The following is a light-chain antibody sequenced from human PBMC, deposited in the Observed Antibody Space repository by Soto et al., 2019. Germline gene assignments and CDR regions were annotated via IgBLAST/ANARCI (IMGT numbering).Light chain of an antibody. CDR1: QSVSSN. V-gene: IGKV3-15*01. J-gene: IGKJ1*01. CDR2: GAS. Sequence: EIVMTQSPVTLSVSPGERATLSRRASQSVSSNLAWYQQKPGQSPRLLIYGASTRATGVPARFSGSGSGTEFTLTISSLQSEDFAVYYRQQYINLWTFGQGTKVDIK. CDR3: QQYINLWT.